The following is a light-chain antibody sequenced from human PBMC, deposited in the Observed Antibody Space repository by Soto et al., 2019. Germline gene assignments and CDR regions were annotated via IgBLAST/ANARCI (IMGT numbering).Light chain of an antibody. CDR3: QQSHNTPLT. Sequence: DIQMTQSPSSLSASVGDRVTITCRASQRVGSYLNWYQQTPGKAPTLLIYSASELQSGVSSRFSGSGSETDFTLTIRNLQPEDFAVYYCQQSHNTPLTFGQGTKVEI. J-gene: IGKJ1*01. V-gene: IGKV1-39*01. CDR2: SAS. CDR1: QRVGSY.